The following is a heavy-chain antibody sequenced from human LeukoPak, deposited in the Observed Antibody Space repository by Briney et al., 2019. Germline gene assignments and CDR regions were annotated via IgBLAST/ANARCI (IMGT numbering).Heavy chain of an antibody. CDR3: AKGQCSGGTCHSYLPYYFDY. D-gene: IGHD2-15*01. J-gene: IGHJ4*02. CDR2: ISDDGHST. CDR1: GFTFINYA. V-gene: IGHV3-23*01. Sequence: HPGGSLRLSCVVSGFTFINYAMSWVRQAPGTGLQWVSRISDDGHSTYFADSVRDRFTLARDNSKNTLYLQMNSLRAEDTAIYYCAKGQCSGGTCHSYLPYYFDYWGQGTLVTVSS.